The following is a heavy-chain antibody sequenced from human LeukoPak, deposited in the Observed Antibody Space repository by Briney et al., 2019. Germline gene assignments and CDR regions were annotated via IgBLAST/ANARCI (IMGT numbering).Heavy chain of an antibody. J-gene: IGHJ4*02. CDR3: ARVTTVSYYYGSGSQGDFDY. Sequence: SVKVSCKASGGTFSSYAISWVRQAPGQGLEWMGGIIPIFGTANYAQKFQGRVTITADESTSTAYMELSRLRSEDTAVYYCARVTTVSYYYGSGSQGDFDYWGQGTLVTVSS. V-gene: IGHV1-69*13. D-gene: IGHD3-10*01. CDR2: IIPIFGTA. CDR1: GGTFSSYA.